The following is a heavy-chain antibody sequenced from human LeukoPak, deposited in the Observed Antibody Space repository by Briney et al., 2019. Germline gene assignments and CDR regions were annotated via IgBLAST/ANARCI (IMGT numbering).Heavy chain of an antibody. J-gene: IGHJ1*01. V-gene: IGHV3-23*01. CDR2: ITGSGGTT. CDR3: AKERGPGVWALHL. Sequence: GGSLRLSCAASGFTFSTYAMSWVRQAPGKGLEWVSLITGSGGTTYDADSVKGRFTISRDNSKNTLFLHMNSLRADDTAVYYCAKERGPGVWALHLWGQGTLVTVSS. D-gene: IGHD2-15*01. CDR1: GFTFSTYA.